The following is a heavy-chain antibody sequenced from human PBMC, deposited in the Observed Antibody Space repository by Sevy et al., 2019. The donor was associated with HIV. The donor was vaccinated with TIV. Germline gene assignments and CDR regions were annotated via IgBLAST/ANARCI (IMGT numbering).Heavy chain of an antibody. CDR2: IYHGGDT. Sequence: SETLSLTCTVSGGYLNIGGYSWSWIRQPPGKGLEWIGSIYHGGDTDYNPSLKSRITVSLDRSKNQFSLRLDSVTAADTAVYSCARVGPRYSSGPHHFDSWGQGTLVTVSS. CDR1: GGYLNIGGYS. D-gene: IGHD6-19*01. CDR3: ARVGPRYSSGPHHFDS. V-gene: IGHV4-30-2*01. J-gene: IGHJ4*02.